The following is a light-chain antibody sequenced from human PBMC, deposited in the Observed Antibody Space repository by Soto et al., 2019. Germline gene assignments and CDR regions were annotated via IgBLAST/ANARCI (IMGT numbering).Light chain of an antibody. V-gene: IGKV1-13*02. CDR3: QQSKT. Sequence: AIQLTQSPSSLSASVGDRVTITCRASQGISSALAWYQQKPGKAPKLLIYDASSLESGVPSRFSGSGSGTDFTLTISSLQPEDFATYYCQQSKTFGQGTKVEIK. J-gene: IGKJ1*01. CDR1: QGISSA. CDR2: DAS.